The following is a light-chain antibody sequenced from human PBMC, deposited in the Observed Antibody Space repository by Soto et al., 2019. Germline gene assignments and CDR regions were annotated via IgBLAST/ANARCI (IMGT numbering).Light chain of an antibody. J-gene: IGLJ1*01. CDR3: CSFAGTSYV. V-gene: IGLV2-11*01. Sequence: QSALTQPRSVSGSPGQSVTISCTGTSSDVGGYKSVSWYQQHPGKTPKLMIYDVSKRPSGVPDRFSGSKSGNTASLTISGLQAEDEADYYCCSFAGTSYVVGAGSKLTVL. CDR1: SSDVGGYKS. CDR2: DVS.